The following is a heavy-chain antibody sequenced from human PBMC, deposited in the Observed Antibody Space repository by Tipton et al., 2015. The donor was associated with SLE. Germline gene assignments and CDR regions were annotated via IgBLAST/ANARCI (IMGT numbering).Heavy chain of an antibody. J-gene: IGHJ3*02. CDR1: GGTFSSYA. CDR3: ARDPEGYGGGAFDI. D-gene: IGHD4-23*01. V-gene: IGHV1-69*01. CDR2: IIPIFGTA. Sequence: QLVQSGAEVKKPGSSVKVSCKASGGTFSSYAISWVRQAPGQGLEGMGGIIPIFGTANYAQKFQGRVTITADESTSTAYMELSSLRSEDTAVYYGARDPEGYGGGAFDIWGQGTMVTVSS.